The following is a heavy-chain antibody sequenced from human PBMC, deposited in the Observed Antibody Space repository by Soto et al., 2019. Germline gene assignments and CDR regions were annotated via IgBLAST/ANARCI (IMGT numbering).Heavy chain of an antibody. CDR1: GYTFTSYG. CDR3: ARDLLVAAAGHGVGY. Sequence: GASVKVSCKASGYTFTSYGISWVRQAPGQGLEWMGWISAYNGNTNYAQKLQGRVTMTTDTSTSTAYMELRSLRSDDTAVYSCARDLLVAAAGHGVGYWGQGTLVTVSS. D-gene: IGHD6-13*01. J-gene: IGHJ4*02. CDR2: ISAYNGNT. V-gene: IGHV1-18*04.